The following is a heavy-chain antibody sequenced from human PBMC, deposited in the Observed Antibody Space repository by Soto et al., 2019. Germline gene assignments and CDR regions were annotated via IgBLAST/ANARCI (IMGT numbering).Heavy chain of an antibody. J-gene: IGHJ3*02. Sequence: VQLVESGGGVVQPGRSLRLSCAASGFTLSSYGMHWVRQAPGKGLEWVAVISYDGSNKYYADSVKGRFTISRDNSKNTVDLQLNSLRAEDTGVDYCANIPYSLNGADAVDIWGQGTLVTVSS. CDR1: GFTLSSYG. CDR3: ANIPYSLNGADAVDI. D-gene: IGHD1-1*01. CDR2: ISYDGSNK. V-gene: IGHV3-30*18.